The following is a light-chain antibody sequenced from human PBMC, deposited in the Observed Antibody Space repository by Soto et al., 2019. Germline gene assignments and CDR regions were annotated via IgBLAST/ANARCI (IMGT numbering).Light chain of an antibody. Sequence: QSVLTQPPSGSGAPGQRVTISCTGSSSNIGAGYDVHWYQQLPGTAPKLLIYGNSNRPSGVPDRFSGSKSGTSSSLAITGLQAEDEADHYCQSYDSSLSGAGVFGGGTKLTLL. CDR1: SSNIGAGYD. CDR3: QSYDSSLSGAGV. V-gene: IGLV1-40*01. J-gene: IGLJ2*01. CDR2: GNS.